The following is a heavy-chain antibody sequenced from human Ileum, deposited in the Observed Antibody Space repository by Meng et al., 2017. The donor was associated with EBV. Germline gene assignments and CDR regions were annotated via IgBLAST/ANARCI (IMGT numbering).Heavy chain of an antibody. D-gene: IGHD3-22*01. J-gene: IGHJ4*02. Sequence: VQLQESGPGLGKPSGTLSLTCAVSGGSISSSNWWSWVRQAPGKGLEWIGEIHHTESTNYNPSLKSRVTISVDKSKNQFSLKLSSVTAADTAVYYCARESYSDSSGYYSLDYWGQGSLVTVFS. CDR1: GGSISSSNW. CDR2: IHHTEST. V-gene: IGHV4-4*02. CDR3: ARESYSDSSGYYSLDY.